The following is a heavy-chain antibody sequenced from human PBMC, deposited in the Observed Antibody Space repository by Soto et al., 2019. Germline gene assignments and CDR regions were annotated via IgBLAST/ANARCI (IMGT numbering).Heavy chain of an antibody. V-gene: IGHV3-30*03. CDR2: ISYDGSNK. Sequence: GGSLRLSCAASGFTFSSYGMHWVRQAPGKGLEWVAVISYDGSNKNYADSVKGRFTSSRDNAKNTLYLQMNSLRAEDTAVYYCASHGSEYSSSPDWFDPWGQGTLVTVSS. CDR1: GFTFSSYG. J-gene: IGHJ5*02. CDR3: ASHGSEYSSSPDWFDP. D-gene: IGHD6-6*01.